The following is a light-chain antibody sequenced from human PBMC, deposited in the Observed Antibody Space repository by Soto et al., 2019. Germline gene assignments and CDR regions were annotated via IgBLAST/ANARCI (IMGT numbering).Light chain of an antibody. CDR1: SSNIGSNT. CDR2: GND. CDR3: TAWDDSLRAVL. J-gene: IGLJ2*01. V-gene: IGLV1-44*01. Sequence: QSLLTQPPSASGTPVHRVTISCSGGSSNIGSNTVNWYQHLPGAAPKLLIYGNDQRPSGVPDRFSGSKSGTSVFMAISGLQSEDEADYYFTAWDDSLRAVLFGGGTKLTVL.